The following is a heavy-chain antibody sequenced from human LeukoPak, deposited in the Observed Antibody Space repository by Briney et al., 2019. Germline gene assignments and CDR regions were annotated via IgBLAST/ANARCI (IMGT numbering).Heavy chain of an antibody. CDR1: GGSFTYYY. Sequence: PSETLSLTCALYGGSFTYYYWTWIRQPPGKGLEWIGEINHAGTTDYNPSLKSRVTISVDTSKNQFSLKLNSVTAADTAVYYCSRGLSDVYWGQGTLVTVSS. CDR2: INHAGTT. J-gene: IGHJ4*02. CDR3: SRGLSDVY. V-gene: IGHV4-34*01.